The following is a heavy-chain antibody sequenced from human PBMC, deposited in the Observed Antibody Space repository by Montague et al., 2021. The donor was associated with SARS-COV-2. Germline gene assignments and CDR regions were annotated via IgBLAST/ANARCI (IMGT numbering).Heavy chain of an antibody. CDR3: ARAYSGSYYANFDY. CDR1: GFTFSSYS. D-gene: IGHD1-26*01. V-gene: IGHV3-21*01. Sequence: SLRLSCTASGFTFSSYSMNWVRQAPGKGLEWASSITCSSSYKYYVDSVKGRFTISRDKAKNSLYLQMNSLRAEDTAVYYCARAYSGSYYANFDYWGQGTLVTVSS. J-gene: IGHJ4*02. CDR2: ITCSSSYK.